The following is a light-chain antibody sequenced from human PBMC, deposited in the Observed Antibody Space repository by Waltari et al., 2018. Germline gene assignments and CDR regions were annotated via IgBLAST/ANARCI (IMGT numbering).Light chain of an antibody. CDR2: GAS. V-gene: IGKV3-20*01. Sequence: EIVLTQSPGTLSLSPGDRATLSCRASQSVSSSYLAWYQQKPGQAPRLLIYGASTRATGIPDRFSGSGSGTDFTLTISRLEPEDFAVYYCQQYDSSPYSFGQGTKLVIK. J-gene: IGKJ2*03. CDR1: QSVSSSY. CDR3: QQYDSSPYS.